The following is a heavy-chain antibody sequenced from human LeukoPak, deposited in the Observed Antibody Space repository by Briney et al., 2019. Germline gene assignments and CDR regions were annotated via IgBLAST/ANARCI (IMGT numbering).Heavy chain of an antibody. CDR3: ARVEGDDVVCSSTSCHPGLVDAFDI. CDR1: EFTFSTYA. V-gene: IGHV3-23*01. D-gene: IGHD2-2*01. Sequence: GGSLRLSCAAFEFTFSTYAMHWVRQAPRKGLEWVSAISGPGASTYYTDSVKGRFTISRDNSNNTLFLQMNSLRSDDTAVYYCARVEGDDVVCSSTSCHPGLVDAFDIWGQGTMVTVSS. J-gene: IGHJ3*02. CDR2: ISGPGAST.